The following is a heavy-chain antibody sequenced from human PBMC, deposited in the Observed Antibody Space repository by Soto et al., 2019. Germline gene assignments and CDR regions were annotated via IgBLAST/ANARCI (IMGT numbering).Heavy chain of an antibody. J-gene: IGHJ4*02. D-gene: IGHD2-2*01. CDR3: ARGSVVPAATTFDY. V-gene: IGHV1-69*02. CDR1: GGTFSSYT. Sequence: QVQLVQSGAEVKKPGSSVKVSCKASGGTFSSYTISWVRQAPGQGLEWMGRIIPILGIANYAQKFQGRVTITADKATSTAYMELSSLRSEDTAVYYCARGSVVPAATTFDYWGQGTLVTVSS. CDR2: IIPILGIA.